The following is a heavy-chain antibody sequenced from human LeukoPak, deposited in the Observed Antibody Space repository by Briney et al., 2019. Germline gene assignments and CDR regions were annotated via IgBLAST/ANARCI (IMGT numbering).Heavy chain of an antibody. J-gene: IGHJ4*02. CDR2: IYTSGST. CDR3: ARVTGYMVEDYFDY. D-gene: IGHD5-12*01. CDR1: GGSISSGSYY. Sequence: SQTLSLTCTVSGGSISSGSYYWSWIRQPAGKGLEWIGRIYTSGSTNYNPSLKSRVTISVDTSKNQFSLRLSSVTAADTAVYYCARVTGYMVEDYFDYWGQGTLVTVSS. V-gene: IGHV4-61*02.